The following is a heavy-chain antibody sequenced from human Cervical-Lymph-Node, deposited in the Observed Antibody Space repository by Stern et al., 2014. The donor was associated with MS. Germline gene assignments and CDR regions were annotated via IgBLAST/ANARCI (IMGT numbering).Heavy chain of an antibody. CDR2: IIPILSIT. CDR1: GGPFSSSG. CDR3: ATLGVTTGDFDP. D-gene: IGHD4-17*01. Sequence: VQLVQSGSEVKKPGSSVRVSCKASGGPFSSSGISWVRQAPGQGLEWMGRIIPILSITNYAQNFQGRVTIAADKSTSTAYMELSSLRSEDTAVYYCATLGVTTGDFDPWGQGTLVTVSS. J-gene: IGHJ5*02. V-gene: IGHV1-69*09.